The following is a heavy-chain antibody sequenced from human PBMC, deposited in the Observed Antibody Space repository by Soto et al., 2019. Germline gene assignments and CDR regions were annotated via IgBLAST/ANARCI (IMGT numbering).Heavy chain of an antibody. J-gene: IGHJ3*02. CDR2: IYYSGST. CDR1: GGSISSSSYY. D-gene: IGHD3-16*02. Sequence: QLQLQESGPGLVKPSETLSLTCTVSGGSISSSSYYWGWIRQPPGKGLEWIGSIYYSGSTYYNPSLKRRVTISVDTSKNQFSLKLSSVTAADTAVYYCARHGLHLGELSDDAFDIWGQGTMVTVSS. V-gene: IGHV4-39*01. CDR3: ARHGLHLGELSDDAFDI.